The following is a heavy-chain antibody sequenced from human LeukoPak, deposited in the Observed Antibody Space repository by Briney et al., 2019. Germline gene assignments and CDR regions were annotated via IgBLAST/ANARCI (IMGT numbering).Heavy chain of an antibody. CDR1: GYTFTSYG. V-gene: IGHV1-8*02. CDR3: ARNYGQYYDSSGYYPRGGDY. Sequence: ASVKVSCKASGYTFTSYGISWVRQATGQGLEWMGWMNPNSGNTGYAQKFQGRVTMTRNTSISTAYMELSSLRSEDTAVYYCARNYGQYYDSSGYYPRGGDYWGQGTLVTVSS. D-gene: IGHD3-22*01. CDR2: MNPNSGNT. J-gene: IGHJ4*02.